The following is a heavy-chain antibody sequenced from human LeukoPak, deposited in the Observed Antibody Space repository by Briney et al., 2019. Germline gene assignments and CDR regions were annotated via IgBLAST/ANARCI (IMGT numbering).Heavy chain of an antibody. CDR2: IHPRSGDT. CDR3: ARDGEYGSGSYYRGCFDY. J-gene: IGHJ4*02. Sequence: GASVKVSCKASGYSFIAFYIHWLRQAPGQGLEWMGWIHPRSGDTNYAQKFQGRVTMTRDTSINTAYMDLNSLRSDDTAVYYCARDGEYGSGSYYRGCFDYWGPGALVTVSS. D-gene: IGHD3-10*01. V-gene: IGHV1-2*02. CDR1: GYSFIAFY.